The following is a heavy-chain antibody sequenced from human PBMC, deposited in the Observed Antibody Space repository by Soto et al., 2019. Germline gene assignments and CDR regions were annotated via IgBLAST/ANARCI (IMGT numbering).Heavy chain of an antibody. CDR2: IIPLFGTA. CDR3: ARDACSGGSCYSDY. Sequence: QVQLVQSGAEVKKPGSSVKVSCKASGGTFSSYGFSWVRQAPGQGLEWMGGIIPLFGTANYAQKFQGRVTITADESRSITYMELSSLRSEDSAVYYCARDACSGGSCYSDYWGQGTLVTVSS. J-gene: IGHJ4*02. CDR1: GGTFSSYG. D-gene: IGHD2-15*01. V-gene: IGHV1-69*01.